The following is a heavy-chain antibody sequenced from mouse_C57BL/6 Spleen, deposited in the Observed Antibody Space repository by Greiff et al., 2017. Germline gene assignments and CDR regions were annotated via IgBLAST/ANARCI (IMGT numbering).Heavy chain of an antibody. Sequence: QVHVKQPGAELVRPGSSVKLSCKASGYTFTSYWMHWVKQRPIQGLEWIGNIDPSDSETHYTQKFKDKATLTVDKSSSTAYMQLSSLTSEDSAVYYCARNGYYYFDCRGQGTTRTVSS. CDR3: ARNGYYYFDC. V-gene: IGHV1-52*01. D-gene: IGHD2-3*01. J-gene: IGHJ2*01. CDR2: IDPSDSET. CDR1: GYTFTSYW.